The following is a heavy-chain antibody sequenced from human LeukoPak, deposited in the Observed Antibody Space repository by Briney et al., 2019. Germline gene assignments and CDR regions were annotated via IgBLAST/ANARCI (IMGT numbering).Heavy chain of an antibody. CDR3: ARAGGTYYGIAFDI. J-gene: IGHJ3*02. D-gene: IGHD1-26*01. CDR1: GFTFSSYA. V-gene: IGHV3-7*01. CDR2: IKQDGSEK. Sequence: GGSLRLSCAASGFTFSSYAVSWVRQAPGKGLEWVANIKQDGSEKYYVDSVKGRFTISRDNAKNSLCLQMNSLRAEDTAVYYCARAGGTYYGIAFDIWGQGTMVTVSS.